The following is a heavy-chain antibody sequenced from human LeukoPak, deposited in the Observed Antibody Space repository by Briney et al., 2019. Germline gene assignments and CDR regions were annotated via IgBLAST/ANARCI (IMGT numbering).Heavy chain of an antibody. D-gene: IGHD1-26*01. CDR1: GYTFTTYW. CDR2: IFPGDSDT. V-gene: IGHV5-51*01. CDR3: ARGLVGVRRGYFDY. Sequence: GESLKISCKGSGYTFTTYWIGWVRQMPGKGLECMGNIFPGDSDTRYSPSFQGQVTISVDKSISTAYLQWSSLKASDTAMYYCARGLVGVRRGYFDYWGQGTLVTVSS. J-gene: IGHJ4*02.